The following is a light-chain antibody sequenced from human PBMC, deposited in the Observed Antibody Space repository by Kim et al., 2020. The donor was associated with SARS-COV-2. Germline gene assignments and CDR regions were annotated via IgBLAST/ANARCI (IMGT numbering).Light chain of an antibody. CDR1: RSDVGAYNL. CDR3: SSFAGSISFEL. CDR2: EVN. V-gene: IGLV2-23*02. J-gene: IGLJ3*02. Sequence: QSALTQPASVSGSLGQSITISCTGTRSDVGAYNLVSWYQQHPGKAPKLIIYEVNKRPSGVSYRFSGSKSGNTASLTISGLQAEDEADYSCSSFAGSISFELFGGGTKLTVL.